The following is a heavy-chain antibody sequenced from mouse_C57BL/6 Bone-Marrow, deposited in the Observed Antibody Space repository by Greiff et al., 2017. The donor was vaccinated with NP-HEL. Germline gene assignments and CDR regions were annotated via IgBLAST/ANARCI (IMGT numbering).Heavy chain of an antibody. V-gene: IGHV1-50*01. Sequence: QVQLKQPGAELVKPGASVKLSCKASGYTFTSYWMQWVKQRPGQGLEWIGEIDPSDSYTNYNQKFKGKATLTVDTSSSTAYMQLSSLTSEDSAVYYCARCSYYYGSSYYAMDYWGQGTSVTVSS. D-gene: IGHD1-1*01. CDR3: ARCSYYYGSSYYAMDY. CDR2: IDPSDSYT. CDR1: GYTFTSYW. J-gene: IGHJ4*01.